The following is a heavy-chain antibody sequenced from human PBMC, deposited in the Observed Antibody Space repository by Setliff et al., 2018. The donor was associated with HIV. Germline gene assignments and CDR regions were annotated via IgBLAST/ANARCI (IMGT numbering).Heavy chain of an antibody. CDR3: ARGYSSSWYDS. Sequence: SETLSLTCTVSGDSISSSYYWTWIRQPPGKGLEWIGYIYTSGSTNHNPSLKNRVTISVDTSKNQFSLRLSSVTAADTAVYYCARGYSSSWYDSWGQGTLVTVSS. V-gene: IGHV4-4*08. CDR1: GDSISSSYY. CDR2: IYTSGST. D-gene: IGHD6-13*01. J-gene: IGHJ5*01.